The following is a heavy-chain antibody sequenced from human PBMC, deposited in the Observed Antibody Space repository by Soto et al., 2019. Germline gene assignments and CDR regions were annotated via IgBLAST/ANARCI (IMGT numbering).Heavy chain of an antibody. D-gene: IGHD2-8*01. CDR1: GGSIRISDYF. CDR3: ARDSGCLDP. Sequence: QLQLHESGPGLVRPSETLSLTCAVSGGSIRISDYFWGWIRQPPGRALEWIASIYHSGSTYYNPTLKSRVTMSVDTSNNQFALTLNSVTAADTAIYYCARDSGCLDPWGQGTLVAVSS. J-gene: IGHJ5*02. CDR2: IYHSGST. V-gene: IGHV4-39*01.